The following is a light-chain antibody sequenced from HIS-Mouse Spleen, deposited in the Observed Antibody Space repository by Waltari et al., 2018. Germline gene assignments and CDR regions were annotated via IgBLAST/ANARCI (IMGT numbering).Light chain of an antibody. V-gene: IGLV1-47*01. CDR3: AAWDDSLSGWV. J-gene: IGLJ3*02. Sequence: QSVLTQPPSASGTPGQRVTISCSGRSPNIGSNYVYWYQQLPGTAPKLLIYGNNQGPSGVPDRFSGSKSGTSASRASSGLRSEDEADYYCAAWDDSLSGWVFGGGTKLTVL. CDR1: SPNIGSNY. CDR2: GNN.